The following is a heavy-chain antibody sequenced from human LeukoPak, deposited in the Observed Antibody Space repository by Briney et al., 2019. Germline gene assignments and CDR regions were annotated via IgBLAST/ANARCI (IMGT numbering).Heavy chain of an antibody. V-gene: IGHV3-33*01. D-gene: IGHD2-15*01. CDR3: ARAPGGYCSGGSCYSQS. J-gene: IGHJ5*02. CDR1: GFTFSSYG. CDR2: IWYDGSNK. Sequence: GRSLRLSCAASGFTFSSYGMHWVRQAPGKGLEWVAVIWYDGSNKYYADSVKGRFTISRDNSKNTLYLQMNSLRAEDTAVYYCARAPGGYCSGGSCYSQSWGQGTLVTVSS.